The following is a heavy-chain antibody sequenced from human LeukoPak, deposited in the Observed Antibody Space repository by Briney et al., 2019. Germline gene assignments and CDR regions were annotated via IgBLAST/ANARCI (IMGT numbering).Heavy chain of an antibody. V-gene: IGHV3-30*04. J-gene: IGHJ6*03. CDR1: GFTFSSYA. CDR2: ISYDGSNK. D-gene: IGHD1-1*01. Sequence: GGSLRLSCAASGFTFSSYAMHWVRQAPGKGLEWVAVISYDGSNKYYADSVKGRFTISRDNSKNTLYLQMNSLRAEDTAVYYCARDRVNGYHYYYMDVWGKGTTVTVSS. CDR3: ARDRVNGYHYYYMDV.